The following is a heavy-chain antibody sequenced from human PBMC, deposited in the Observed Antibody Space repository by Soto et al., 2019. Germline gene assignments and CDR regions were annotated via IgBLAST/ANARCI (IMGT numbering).Heavy chain of an antibody. CDR2: ISSSSSYI. D-gene: IGHD3-10*01. CDR1: GFTFSSYS. Sequence: EVQLVESGGGLVKPGGSLRLSCAASGFTFSSYSMNWVRQAPGKGLEWVSSISSSSSYIYYADSVKGRFTISRDNAKNALYLQMTSLRAEATAVYYCARHYGDYYYGMDVWGQGTTVTVSS. CDR3: ARHYGDYYYGMDV. V-gene: IGHV3-21*01. J-gene: IGHJ6*02.